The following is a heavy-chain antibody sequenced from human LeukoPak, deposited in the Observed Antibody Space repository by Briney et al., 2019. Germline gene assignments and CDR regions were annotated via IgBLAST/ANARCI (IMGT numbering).Heavy chain of an antibody. CDR3: AKYSGNTYYYYYMDV. CDR1: GFTFDDYA. D-gene: IGHD1-26*01. J-gene: IGHJ6*03. Sequence: GRSLRLSCAASGFTFDDYAMHWVRQAPGKGLEWVSAISGSGGSTYYADSVKGRFTISRDNSKNTLYLQMNSLRAEDTAVYYCAKYSGNTYYYYYMDVWGKGTTVTVSS. V-gene: IGHV3-23*01. CDR2: ISGSGGST.